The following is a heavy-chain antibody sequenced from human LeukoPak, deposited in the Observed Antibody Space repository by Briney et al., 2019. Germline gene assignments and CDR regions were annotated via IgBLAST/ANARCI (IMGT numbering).Heavy chain of an antibody. J-gene: IGHJ4*02. D-gene: IGHD1-26*01. CDR2: VWYDGSNK. Sequence: GGSLRLSCAASGFTFSSYGMHWVRQAPGRGLEWVAVVWYDGSNKYYADSVKGRFTISRDNSKNTLYLQMNSLRAEDTAVYYCARDNRYSGSYQAALDCWGQGTLVTVSS. CDR1: GFTFSSYG. V-gene: IGHV3-33*01. CDR3: ARDNRYSGSYQAALDC.